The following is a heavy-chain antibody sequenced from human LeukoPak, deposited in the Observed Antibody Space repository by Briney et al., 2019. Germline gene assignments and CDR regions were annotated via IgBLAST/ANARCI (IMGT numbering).Heavy chain of an antibody. Sequence: PSETLSLTCAVSGGSISSGGYSWSWIRQPPGKGLEWIGYIYHSGGTYYNPSLKGRVTISVDRSKNQFSLKLSSVTAADTAVYYCARGNYYDSSGYYPTGAFDYWGQGTLVTVSS. CDR3: ARGNYYDSSGYYPTGAFDY. D-gene: IGHD3-22*01. CDR2: IYHSGGT. CDR1: GGSISSGGYS. J-gene: IGHJ4*02. V-gene: IGHV4-30-2*01.